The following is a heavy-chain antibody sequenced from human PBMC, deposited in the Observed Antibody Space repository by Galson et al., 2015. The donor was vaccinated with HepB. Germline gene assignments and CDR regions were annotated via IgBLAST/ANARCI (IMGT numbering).Heavy chain of an antibody. J-gene: IGHJ3*02. D-gene: IGHD3-22*01. CDR2: IIPIFGIA. Sequence: SVKVSCKASGGTFSSYAISWVRQAPGQGLEWMGGIIPIFGIANYAQKFQGRVTITADGSTSTAYMELSSLRSEDTAVYYCARDSYYYDSSGYWDRAFDIWGQGTMVTGSS. V-gene: IGHV1-69*13. CDR3: ARDSYYYDSSGYWDRAFDI. CDR1: GGTFSSYA.